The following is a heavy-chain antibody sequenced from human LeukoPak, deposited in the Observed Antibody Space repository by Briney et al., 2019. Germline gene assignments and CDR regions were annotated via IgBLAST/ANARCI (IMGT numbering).Heavy chain of an antibody. CDR1: GDSISSGDFY. Sequence: PSETLSLTCTVSGDSISSGDFYWSWVRQSPGKGLEWIGEIHYSGSTNYNPSLKSRVTISVDKSKSQFSLNLSSVTAADTAVYYCARDSRYNEYYYYGMDVWGQGTTVTVS. D-gene: IGHD2/OR15-2a*01. CDR2: IHYSGST. J-gene: IGHJ6*02. CDR3: ARDSRYNEYYYYGMDV. V-gene: IGHV4-39*07.